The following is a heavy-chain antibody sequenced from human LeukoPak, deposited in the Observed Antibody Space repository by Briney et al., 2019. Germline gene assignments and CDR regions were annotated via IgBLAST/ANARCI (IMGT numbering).Heavy chain of an antibody. J-gene: IGHJ4*02. CDR1: GGSISSYY. CDR3: ARALLVGAGLTVDY. D-gene: IGHD6-13*01. Sequence: SETLSLTCTVSGGSISSYYWSWIRQPPGKGLEWIGYIYYSGSTNYNPSLKSRVTISVDTSKNQFSLKLSSVTAADTAVYYCARALLVGAGLTVDYWGQGTLVTVSS. V-gene: IGHV4-59*01. CDR2: IYYSGST.